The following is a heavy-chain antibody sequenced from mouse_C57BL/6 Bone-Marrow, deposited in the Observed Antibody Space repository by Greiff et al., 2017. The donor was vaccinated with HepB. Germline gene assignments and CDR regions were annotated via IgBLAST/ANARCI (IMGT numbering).Heavy chain of an antibody. Sequence: QVQLLQPGAELVKPGASVKLSCKASGYTFTSYWMHWVKQRPGRGLEWIGRIDPNSGGTKYNEKFKSKATLTVDKPSSTAYMQLSSLTSEDSAVYYCARKRIPDYGSSWWYFDVWGTGTTVTVSS. J-gene: IGHJ1*03. CDR3: ARKRIPDYGSSWWYFDV. V-gene: IGHV1-72*01. CDR1: GYTFTSYW. D-gene: IGHD1-1*01. CDR2: IDPNSGGT.